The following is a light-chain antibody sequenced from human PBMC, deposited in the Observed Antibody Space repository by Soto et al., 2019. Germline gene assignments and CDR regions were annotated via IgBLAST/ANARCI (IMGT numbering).Light chain of an antibody. CDR2: LEGSGSY. CDR1: SGHSSYI. J-gene: IGLJ3*02. V-gene: IGLV4-60*02. Sequence: QLVLTQSSSASASLGSSVKLTCTLSSGHSSYIIAWHQQQPGKAPRYLMKLEGSGSYNKGSGVPDRFSGSSSGADRYLTISTLQFDDEADYYCETWDSNTHTVFGGGTKLTVL. CDR3: ETWDSNTHTV.